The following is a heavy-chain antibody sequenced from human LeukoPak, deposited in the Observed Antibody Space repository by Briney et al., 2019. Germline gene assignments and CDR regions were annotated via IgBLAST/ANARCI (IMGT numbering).Heavy chain of an antibody. D-gene: IGHD3-22*01. Sequence: PGGSLRLSCAASGFTSSSYSMNWVRQAPGKGLEWVSSISSSSSYIYYADSVKGRFTISRDNDKNSLYLQMKSLRAEDTAVYYCARELPYYYDSSGPDYWGQGTLVTVSS. V-gene: IGHV3-21*01. CDR1: GFTSSSYS. CDR3: ARELPYYYDSSGPDY. CDR2: ISSSSSYI. J-gene: IGHJ4*02.